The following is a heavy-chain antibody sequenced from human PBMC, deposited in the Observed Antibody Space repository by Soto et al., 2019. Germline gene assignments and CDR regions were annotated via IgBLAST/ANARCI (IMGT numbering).Heavy chain of an antibody. J-gene: IGHJ6*03. CDR2: ISAYNGNT. V-gene: IGHV1-18*01. CDR3: AIDGLLYNWNYAYYYYYMDV. D-gene: IGHD1-7*01. Sequence: QVQLVQSGAEVKKPGASVKVSCKASGYTFTSYGISWVRQAPGQGLEWMGWISAYNGNTNYAQKLQGRVTMTTDTSTSTAYMELRSLRSDDTAVYYCAIDGLLYNWNYAYYYYYMDVWGKGTTDTVSS. CDR1: GYTFTSYG.